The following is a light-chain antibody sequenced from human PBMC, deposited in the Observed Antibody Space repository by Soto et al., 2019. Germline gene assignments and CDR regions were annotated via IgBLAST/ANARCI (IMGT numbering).Light chain of an antibody. V-gene: IGLV2-23*01. CDR3: CSYAGSVV. J-gene: IGLJ2*01. Sequence: QPVLTQPASVSGSPGQSITISCTGTSSDVGSYNLVSWYQQHPGKAPKLMIYEGSKRPSGVSNRFSGSKSGNTASLTISGLQAEDVADYYCCSYAGSVVFGGGTKLTVL. CDR2: EGS. CDR1: SSDVGSYNL.